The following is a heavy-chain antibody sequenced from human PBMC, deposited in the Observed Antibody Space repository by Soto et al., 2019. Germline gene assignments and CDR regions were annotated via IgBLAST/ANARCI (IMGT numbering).Heavy chain of an antibody. V-gene: IGHV3-33*01. D-gene: IGHD1-26*01. J-gene: IGHJ4*02. CDR1: GFTFRTYG. CDR2: IWYDASNK. Sequence: VQLVESGGGVVQPGRSLRLSCAASGFTFRTYGMYWVRQAPCKGLEWVAVIWYDASNKNYADSVKGRFTISRDNSENTLYLQMNSLRAEDTAVYYCARGRVDGGELDLWGQGTLVTVSS. CDR3: ARGRVDGGELDL.